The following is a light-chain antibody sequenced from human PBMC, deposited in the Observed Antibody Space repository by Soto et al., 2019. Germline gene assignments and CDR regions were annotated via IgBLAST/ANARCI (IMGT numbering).Light chain of an antibody. CDR3: QQYNKSPQT. J-gene: IGKJ1*01. CDR1: QGLGTN. Sequence: EVVMTQSPATLSVSPGERATLSCRASQGLGTNLAWYQQKPGQGPRLLIYGAFNRAGGVPDRFSGSGSGTEFTLTISSLQSEDFAVYYCQQYNKSPQTFGQGTKVDI. CDR2: GAF. V-gene: IGKV3D-15*01.